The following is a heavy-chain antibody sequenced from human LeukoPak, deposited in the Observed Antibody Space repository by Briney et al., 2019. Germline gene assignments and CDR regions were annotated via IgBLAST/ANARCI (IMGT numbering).Heavy chain of an antibody. D-gene: IGHD1-14*01. Sequence: GGSLRLSCEASGFTFSTQGMHWVRQPPGKGLEWVAVVKYDESEKYHGDSVKGRFTIFRDNSKNTLFLQMNSLTEDDTAIYYCAKDGGKTTLRNIFDSWGQGTLVTVSS. CDR2: VKYDESEK. J-gene: IGHJ4*02. CDR3: AKDGGKTTLRNIFDS. CDR1: GFTFSTQG. V-gene: IGHV3-30*18.